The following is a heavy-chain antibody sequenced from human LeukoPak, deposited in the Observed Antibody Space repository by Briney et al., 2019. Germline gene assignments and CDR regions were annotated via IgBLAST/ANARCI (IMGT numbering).Heavy chain of an antibody. D-gene: IGHD2-2*01. J-gene: IGHJ4*02. V-gene: IGHV4-34*01. CDR3: ARRHCSSTSCYLPKYYFDY. CDR1: GGSFSGYY. Sequence: SETLSLTCAVYGGSFSGYYWNWIRQPPGKGLEWIGEINHSGSTNYNPSLKSRVTISVDTSKNQFSLKLSSVTAADTAVYYCARRHCSSTSCYLPKYYFDYWGQGTLVTVSS. CDR2: INHSGST.